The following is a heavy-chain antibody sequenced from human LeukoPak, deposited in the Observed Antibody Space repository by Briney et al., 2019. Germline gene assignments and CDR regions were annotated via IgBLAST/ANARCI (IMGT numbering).Heavy chain of an antibody. CDR1: GGTFCIYA. CDR3: AKYSAVLTIEE. CDR2: IIPILGIA. Sequence: SVKVSCNASGGTFCIYAISWLRQAPGQGLEWMGRIIPILGIANYAQKFQGRVTITADKSTSTAYMELSSLRSEDTAVYYCAKYSAVLTIEEWGQGTLVTVSS. D-gene: IGHD4/OR15-4a*01. J-gene: IGHJ4*02. V-gene: IGHV1-69*04.